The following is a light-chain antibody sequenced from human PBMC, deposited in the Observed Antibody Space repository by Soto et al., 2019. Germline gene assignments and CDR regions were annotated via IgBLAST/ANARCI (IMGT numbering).Light chain of an antibody. CDR2: AAS. CDR1: QSISSY. CDR3: QQSYSTRLLT. J-gene: IGKJ4*01. V-gene: IGKV1-39*01. Sequence: DIQMTQSPSSLSASVGDRVTITCRASQSISSYLNWYQQKPGKAPKLLIYAASSLQSGVPSRFSGSGSGTDFTLTINSLEPEDFATYYCQQSYSTRLLTFGGGTKVEIK.